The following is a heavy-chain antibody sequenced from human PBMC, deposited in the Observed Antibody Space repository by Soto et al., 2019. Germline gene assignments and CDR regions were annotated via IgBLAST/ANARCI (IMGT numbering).Heavy chain of an antibody. V-gene: IGHV3-48*03. CDR3: ARVLIPQRYYYYGMDV. CDR2: ISSGGTIT. CDR1: GFTFSSYE. J-gene: IGHJ6*02. D-gene: IGHD1-1*01. Sequence: TGGSLRLSCAASGFTFSSYEMNWVRQAAGKGLEWVSYISSGGTITYNADSVKGRFTISRDNAKNSLYLQMNSLRAEDTAVYYCARVLIPQRYYYYGMDVWGQGTTVTVSS.